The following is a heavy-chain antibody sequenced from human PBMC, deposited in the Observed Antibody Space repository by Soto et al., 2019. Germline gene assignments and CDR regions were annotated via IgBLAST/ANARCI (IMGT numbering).Heavy chain of an antibody. CDR1: GSRYVNMA. CDR2: ISGDVGRT. CDR3: VKDTVVVINGGDFDY. D-gene: IGHD3-22*01. Sequence: EVQLLESGGPWYQLGGSLRLSLEPSGSRYVNMALSGVGQPPGRAREGVSGISGDVGRTFYADSVKGRFTISRNNSKNTVYLQMNSLRVEDTAVYYCVKDTVVVINGGDFDYWGQGTLVTVS. J-gene: IGHJ4*02. V-gene: IGHV3-23*01.